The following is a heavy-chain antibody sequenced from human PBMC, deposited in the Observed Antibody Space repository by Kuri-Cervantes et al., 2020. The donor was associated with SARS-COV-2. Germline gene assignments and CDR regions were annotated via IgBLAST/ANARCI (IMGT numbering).Heavy chain of an antibody. CDR1: GFTFSDYY. CDR2: ISSSGSTI. V-gene: IGHV3-11*04. Sequence: GESLKISCAASGFTFSDYYMSWIRQAPGKGLEWVSYISSSGSTIYYADSVKGRFTISRDNAKNSLYLQMNSLRAEDTAVYYCARETIRGGYDYWGQGTLVTVSS. CDR3: ARETIRGGYDY. D-gene: IGHD5-12*01. J-gene: IGHJ4*02.